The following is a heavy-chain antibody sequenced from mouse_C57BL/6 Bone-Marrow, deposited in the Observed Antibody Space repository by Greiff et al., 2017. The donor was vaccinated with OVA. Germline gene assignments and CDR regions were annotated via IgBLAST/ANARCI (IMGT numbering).Heavy chain of an antibody. V-gene: IGHV1-63*01. D-gene: IGHD2-2*01. CDR1: GYTFTNYW. J-gene: IGHJ2*01. CDR2: IYPGGGYT. CDR3: ARGVTYYFDY. Sequence: VKVVESGAELVRPGTSVKMSCKASGYTFTNYWIGWAKQRPGHGLEWIGDIYPGGGYTNYNEKFKGKATLTADKSSSTAYIQFSSLTSEDSAIYYCARGVTYYFDYWGQGTTLTVSS.